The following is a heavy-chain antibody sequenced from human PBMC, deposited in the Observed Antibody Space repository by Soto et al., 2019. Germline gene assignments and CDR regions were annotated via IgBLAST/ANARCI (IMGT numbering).Heavy chain of an antibody. Sequence: GGSLRLSCAASGFTFSDYYMSWIRQAPGKGLEWVSYISSSGSTIYYADSVKGRFTISRDNAKNSLYLQMNSLRAEDTAVYYWARDHFGRGYSYGIVAFDIWGQGTMVTVSS. CDR2: ISSSGSTI. CDR3: ARDHFGRGYSYGIVAFDI. CDR1: GFTFSDYY. V-gene: IGHV3-11*01. D-gene: IGHD5-18*01. J-gene: IGHJ3*02.